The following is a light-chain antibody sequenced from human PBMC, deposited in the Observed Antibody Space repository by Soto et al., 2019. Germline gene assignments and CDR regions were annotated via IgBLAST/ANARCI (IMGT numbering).Light chain of an antibody. J-gene: IGKJ5*01. Sequence: EIVLTQSPATLSLSPGERATLSCRASLSVSTYFAWYQQKPGQAPRLLIYDVSNRASGIPARFTGSGSGTDFTLTISSLEPEDLGVYYCQQRANWPPTVGQGTRLEIK. CDR2: DVS. CDR3: QQRANWPPT. CDR1: LSVSTY. V-gene: IGKV3-11*01.